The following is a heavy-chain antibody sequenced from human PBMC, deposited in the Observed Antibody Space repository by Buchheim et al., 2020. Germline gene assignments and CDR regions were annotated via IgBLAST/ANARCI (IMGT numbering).Heavy chain of an antibody. CDR1: GFTFSNYS. D-gene: IGHD5-24*01. CDR3: AKDTRDGYNKIGSYFDY. Sequence: EVQLVESGGDLVQPGGSLRLSCAASGFTFSNYSMTWVRQAPGKGLEWISYISSSSSTIYYADPVKGRFTISRDNAKNSLFLQMNSLRDEDTAVYYCAKDTRDGYNKIGSYFDYWGQGTL. J-gene: IGHJ4*02. CDR2: ISSSSSTI. V-gene: IGHV3-48*02.